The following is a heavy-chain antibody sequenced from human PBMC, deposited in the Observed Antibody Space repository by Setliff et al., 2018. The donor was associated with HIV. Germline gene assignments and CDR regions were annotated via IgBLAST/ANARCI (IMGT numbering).Heavy chain of an antibody. V-gene: IGHV4-59*11. CDR1: GGSINSHY. D-gene: IGHD2-2*01. CDR2: IYYSRNT. CDR3: ARDPVGLYCTSASCQGGCFDP. Sequence: SSETLSLTCTVSGGSINSHYWSWVRQPPGKGLEWIGSIYYSRNTNYNPSLKSRVTISVETSKNQFSLNLNSVTAADTAVYYCARDPVGLYCTSASCQGGCFDPWGQGTLVTVS. J-gene: IGHJ5*02.